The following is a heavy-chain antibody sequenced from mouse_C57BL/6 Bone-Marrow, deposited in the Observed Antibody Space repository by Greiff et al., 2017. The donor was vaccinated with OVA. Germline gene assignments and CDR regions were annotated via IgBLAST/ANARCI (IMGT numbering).Heavy chain of an antibody. Sequence: EVKLMESEGGLVQPGRSMKLSCTASGFTFSDYYMAWVRQVPEKGLEWVANINYDGSSTYYLDSLKSRFIISRDNAKNILYLQMSSLKSEDTATYYCARIITTVVAPYWYFDVWGTGTTVTVSS. J-gene: IGHJ1*03. D-gene: IGHD1-1*01. CDR3: ARIITTVVAPYWYFDV. V-gene: IGHV5-16*01. CDR2: INYDGSST. CDR1: GFTFSDYY.